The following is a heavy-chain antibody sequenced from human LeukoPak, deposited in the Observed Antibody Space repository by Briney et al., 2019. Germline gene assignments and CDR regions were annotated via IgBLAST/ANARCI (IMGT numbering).Heavy chain of an antibody. CDR1: GGSISSYY. Sequence: SETLSLTCTVSGGSISSYYWSWIRQPAGKGLEWIGRIYTSGSTNYNPSLKSRVTMSVDTSKNQFSLKLSSVTAADTAVYYCARQLYYYDSSGYAAFDIWGQGTMVTVSS. J-gene: IGHJ3*02. CDR3: ARQLYYYDSSGYAAFDI. CDR2: IYTSGST. V-gene: IGHV4-4*07. D-gene: IGHD3-22*01.